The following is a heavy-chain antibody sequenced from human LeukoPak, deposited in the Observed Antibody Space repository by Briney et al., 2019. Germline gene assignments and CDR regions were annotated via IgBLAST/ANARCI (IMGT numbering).Heavy chain of an antibody. CDR2: IYYSGST. CDR3: ARGGDWLPSY. D-gene: IGHD3-9*01. Sequence: SETLSLTCAVYGGSFSGYYWSWIRQPPGKGLEWIGYIYYSGSTNYNPSLKSRVTISVDTSKNQFSLKLSSVTAADTAVYYCARGGDWLPSYWGQGTLVTVSS. J-gene: IGHJ4*02. CDR1: GGSFSGYY. V-gene: IGHV4-59*01.